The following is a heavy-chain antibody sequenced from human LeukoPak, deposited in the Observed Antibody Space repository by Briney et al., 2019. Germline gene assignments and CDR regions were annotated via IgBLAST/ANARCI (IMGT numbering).Heavy chain of an antibody. V-gene: IGHV3-30-3*01. CDR3: ARGGAYSSFDS. D-gene: IGHD1-26*01. Sequence: PGRSLRLSCAASGFTFSSYAMHWVRQAPGKGLEWVAVISYDGSNKYYADSVKGRFTISRDNDKNTLYLQMNSLRAEDTAVYYCARGGAYSSFDSWGQGTLVTVSS. CDR1: GFTFSSYA. CDR2: ISYDGSNK. J-gene: IGHJ4*03.